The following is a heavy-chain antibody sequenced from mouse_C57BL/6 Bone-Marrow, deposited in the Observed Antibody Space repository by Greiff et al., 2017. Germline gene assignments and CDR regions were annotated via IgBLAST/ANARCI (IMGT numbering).Heavy chain of an antibody. J-gene: IGHJ4*01. D-gene: IGHD2-3*01. Sequence: QVQLQQSGAELVRPGTSVKMSCKASGYTFTNYWIGWAKQRPGHGLEWIGDIYPGGGYTNYNEKFKGKATLTADKSSSTAYMQCSSLTSEDSAIYYCARSDGYYAYYAMDYWGQGTSVTVSS. CDR1: GYTFTNYW. CDR3: ARSDGYYAYYAMDY. CDR2: IYPGGGYT. V-gene: IGHV1-63*01.